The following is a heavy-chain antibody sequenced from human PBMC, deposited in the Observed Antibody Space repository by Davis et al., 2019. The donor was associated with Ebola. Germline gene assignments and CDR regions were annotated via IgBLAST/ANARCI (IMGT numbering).Heavy chain of an antibody. J-gene: IGHJ4*02. V-gene: IGHV1-69*01. D-gene: IGHD1-26*01. CDR2: IIPIFGTA. CDR1: GGIFSRTA. Sequence: VKVSCKASGGIFSRTAISWVRQAPGQGLEWMGGIIPIFGTAKYAQKFQGRVTITADESTSTAYMELSSLRSEDTAVYYCARDRGGGYYTWNSWGQGTLVTVSS. CDR3: ARDRGGGYYTWNS.